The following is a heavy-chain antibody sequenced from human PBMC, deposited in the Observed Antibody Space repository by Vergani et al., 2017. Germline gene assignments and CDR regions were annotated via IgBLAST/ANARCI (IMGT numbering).Heavy chain of an antibody. D-gene: IGHD3-3*01. CDR3: ARGPPFFGDY. V-gene: IGHV4-39*01. Sequence: QLQLQESGPGRVRPSETLSFTCTVSGGSISSSSYYWGWIRQAPGKGLEWIGSIYYSGRTYYNPSLKSRVTITVDTSKNQFSLKLSSVTAADTSVYYCARGPPFFGDYWRQGSLVTVSS. CDR2: IYYSGRT. J-gene: IGHJ4*02. CDR1: GGSISSSSYY.